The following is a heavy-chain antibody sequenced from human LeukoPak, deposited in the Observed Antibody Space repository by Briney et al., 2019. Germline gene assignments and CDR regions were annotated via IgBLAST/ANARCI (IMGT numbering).Heavy chain of an antibody. CDR1: GFTFSSYG. CDR3: ARELTAAGYYFDY. J-gene: IGHJ4*02. V-gene: IGHV3-33*01. Sequence: SGGSLRLSCAASGFTFSSYGMHWVRQAPGKGLEWVAVIWYDGSNKYYADSVKGRFTISRDNSKNTLYLQMNSLRAEDTAVYYCARELTAAGYYFDYWGQGTLVTVSS. D-gene: IGHD6-13*01. CDR2: IWYDGSNK.